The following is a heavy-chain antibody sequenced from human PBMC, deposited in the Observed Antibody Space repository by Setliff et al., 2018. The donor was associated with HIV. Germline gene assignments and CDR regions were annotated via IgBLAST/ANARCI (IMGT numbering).Heavy chain of an antibody. CDR2: ISSSGSYI. Sequence: GGSLRLSCEASGFTVIDYALNWVRQAPRKGLEWVSSISSSGSYIYYAASLKGRFTITRDNARNSLYLEMSTLRAEDTALYYCARSRSTRDAFDTWGRGTMVTVSS. CDR1: GFTVIDYA. CDR3: ARSRSTRDAFDT. D-gene: IGHD2-2*01. V-gene: IGHV3-21*01. J-gene: IGHJ3*02.